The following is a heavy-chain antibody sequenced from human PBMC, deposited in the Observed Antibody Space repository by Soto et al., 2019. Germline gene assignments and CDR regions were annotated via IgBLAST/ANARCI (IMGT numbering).Heavy chain of an antibody. J-gene: IGHJ6*02. CDR2: ISSSSSYI. CDR1: GFTFSSYS. Sequence: PGGSLRLSCAASGFTFSSYSMNWFRQAPGKGLEWVSSISSSSSYIYYADSVKGRFTISRDNAKNSLYLQMNSLRAEDTAVYYCARSKGPLNYYGMDVWGQGTTVTVSS. V-gene: IGHV3-21*01. CDR3: ARSKGPLNYYGMDV.